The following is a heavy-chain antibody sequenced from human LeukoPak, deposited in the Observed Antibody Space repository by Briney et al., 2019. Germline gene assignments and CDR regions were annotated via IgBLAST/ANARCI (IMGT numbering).Heavy chain of an antibody. J-gene: IGHJ5*02. V-gene: IGHV4-34*01. Sequence: SETLSLTCAVYGGSFSGYYWSWTRQPPGKGLEWIGEINHSGSTNYNPSLKSRVTISVDTSKNQFSLKLSSVTAADTAVYYCAIGRVNYDFWSGYLYNWFDPWGQGTLVTVSS. CDR2: INHSGST. CDR3: AIGRVNYDFWSGYLYNWFDP. D-gene: IGHD3-3*01. CDR1: GGSFSGYY.